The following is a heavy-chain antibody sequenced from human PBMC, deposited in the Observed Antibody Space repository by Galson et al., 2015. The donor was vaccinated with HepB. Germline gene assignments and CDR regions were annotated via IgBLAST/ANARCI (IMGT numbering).Heavy chain of an antibody. V-gene: IGHV3-73*01. CDR2: IRSKANSYAT. Sequence: SLRLSCAASGFTFSGSAMHWVRQASGKGLEWVGRIRSKANSYATAYAASVKGRFTISRDDSKNTAYLQMNSLKTEDTAVYYCTRSGYSYGPEDYWGQGTLVTVSS. D-gene: IGHD5-18*01. CDR1: GFTFSGSA. CDR3: TRSGYSYGPEDY. J-gene: IGHJ4*02.